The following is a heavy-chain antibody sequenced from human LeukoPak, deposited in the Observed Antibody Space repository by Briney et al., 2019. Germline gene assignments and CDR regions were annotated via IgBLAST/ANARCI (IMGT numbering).Heavy chain of an antibody. CDR2: IYYSGST. D-gene: IGHD3-10*01. J-gene: IGHJ4*02. CDR3: ARDLYGSGTPGY. V-gene: IGHV4-39*07. Sequence: PSETLSLTCTVSGGSISSSSYYWGWIRQPPGKGLEWIGSIYYSGSTYYNPSLKSRVTISVDTSKNQFSLKLSSVTAADTAVYYCARDLYGSGTPGYWGQGTLVTVSS. CDR1: GGSISSSSYY.